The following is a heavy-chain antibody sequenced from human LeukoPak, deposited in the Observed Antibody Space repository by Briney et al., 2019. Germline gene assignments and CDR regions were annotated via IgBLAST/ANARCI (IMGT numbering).Heavy chain of an antibody. Sequence: GASVKVSCKASGYTFTDNYVHWVRQVPGQGLEWMGWINPNSGGTNYAQNFQGRVTMTRDTSISTAYMEVSRLRSDDTAVYYCAREDSSGYDYWGQGTLVTVSS. CDR1: GYTFTDNY. D-gene: IGHD3-22*01. CDR3: AREDSSGYDY. CDR2: INPNSGGT. J-gene: IGHJ4*02. V-gene: IGHV1-2*02.